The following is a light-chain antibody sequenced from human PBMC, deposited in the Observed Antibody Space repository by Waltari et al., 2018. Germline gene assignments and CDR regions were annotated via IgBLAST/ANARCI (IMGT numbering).Light chain of an antibody. CDR2: WAS. Sequence: DIVMTQSPASLAVSLARRSPIICKSSQSVLYSSNNKNYLAWYQQKPGQPPKLLIYWASTRESGVPDRFSGSGSGTDFTLTISSLQAEDVAVYYCQQYYSSWTFGQGTKVEIK. J-gene: IGKJ1*01. V-gene: IGKV4-1*01. CDR1: QSVLYSSNNKNY. CDR3: QQYYSSWT.